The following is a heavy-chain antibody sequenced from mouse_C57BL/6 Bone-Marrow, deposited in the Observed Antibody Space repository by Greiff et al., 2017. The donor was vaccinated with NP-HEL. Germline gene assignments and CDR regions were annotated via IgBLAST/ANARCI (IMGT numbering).Heavy chain of an antibody. CDR2: IWSGGST. D-gene: IGHD1-1*01. CDR1: GFSLTSYG. CDR3: ARNWDYYYGSSSFAY. J-gene: IGHJ3*01. Sequence: VKLVESGPGLVQPSQSLSITCTVSGFSLTSYGVHWVRQSPGKGLEWLGVIWSGGSTDYNAAFISRLSISKDNSKSQVFFKMNSLQADDTAIYYCARNWDYYYGSSSFAYWGQGTLVTVSA. V-gene: IGHV2-2*01.